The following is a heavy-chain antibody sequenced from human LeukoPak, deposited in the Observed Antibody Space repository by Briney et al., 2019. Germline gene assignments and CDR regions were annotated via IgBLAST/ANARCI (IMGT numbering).Heavy chain of an antibody. J-gene: IGHJ4*02. CDR3: ARGRYSGYDSYPASFDY. Sequence: GGSLRLSCAASGVTVNSNYMTWVRQAPGKGLEWVSVIYSGGSTYYADSVKGRFTISRDNSKNTLYLQMNSLRAEDTAVYYCARGRYSGYDSYPASFDYWGQGTLVTVSS. V-gene: IGHV3-66*01. CDR1: GVTVNSNY. D-gene: IGHD5-12*01. CDR2: IYSGGST.